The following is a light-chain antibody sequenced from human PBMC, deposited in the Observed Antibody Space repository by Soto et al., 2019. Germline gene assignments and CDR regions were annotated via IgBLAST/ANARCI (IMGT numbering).Light chain of an antibody. CDR3: QQASSFPLT. J-gene: IGKJ4*01. Sequence: IQMTQSPSSVSASVGDRVTITCRASQPISSWLAWYQQKPGQPPNLLIYSASTFRSGVPSRFSGSESGTLFTLTITYLLPEDFATYYCQQASSFPLTFGVGTKVEV. CDR2: SAS. V-gene: IGKV1-12*01. CDR1: QPISSW.